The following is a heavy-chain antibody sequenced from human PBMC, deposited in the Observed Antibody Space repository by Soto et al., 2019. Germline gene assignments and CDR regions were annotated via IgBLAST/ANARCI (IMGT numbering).Heavy chain of an antibody. J-gene: IGHJ4*02. CDR2: IWNDGNSK. V-gene: IGHV3-33*01. CDR3: ARDIIGASSGAIDH. Sequence: QVQLVESGGGVVQPGRSLRLSCAASGFTFSNHGMHWVRQAPGKRLEWVAVIWNDGNSKYYGDSVRGRFTISRDNYKSTLDLQMVSLRAEDTAVYYCARDIIGASSGAIDHWGQGTLVTVSS. CDR1: GFTFSNHG. D-gene: IGHD6-19*01.